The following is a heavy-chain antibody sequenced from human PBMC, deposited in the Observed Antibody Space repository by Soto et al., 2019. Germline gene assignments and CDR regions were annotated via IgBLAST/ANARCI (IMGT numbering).Heavy chain of an antibody. CDR2: IIPMSGRP. V-gene: IGHV1-69*06. CDR1: GGNFNSFS. J-gene: IGHJ5*02. Sequence: QVQLVQSGAEVKTPGSSVKVSCKASGGNFNSFSIDWGRQAPGQGLEWMGGIIPMSGRPNYAQRFQGRVTFSADKSTNTVYMEVNSLTYEDTAVYDGTRRGRQSANWFDPWGQGTLVTVSS. CDR3: TRRGRQSANWFDP.